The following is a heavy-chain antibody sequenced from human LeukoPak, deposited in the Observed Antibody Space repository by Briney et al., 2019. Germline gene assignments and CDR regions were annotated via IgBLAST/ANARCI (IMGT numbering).Heavy chain of an antibody. CDR3: ARGPPSFTMIVVVNHLFDY. J-gene: IGHJ4*02. CDR2: INPNSGGT. D-gene: IGHD3-22*01. CDR1: GYTFTGYY. Sequence: ASVKVSCKASGYTFTGYYMHWVRQAPGQGLEWMGWINPNSGGTNYAQKFQGRVTMTRDTSISTAYMELSRLRSDDTAVYYCARGPPSFTMIVVVNHLFDYWGQGTLVTVSS. V-gene: IGHV1-2*02.